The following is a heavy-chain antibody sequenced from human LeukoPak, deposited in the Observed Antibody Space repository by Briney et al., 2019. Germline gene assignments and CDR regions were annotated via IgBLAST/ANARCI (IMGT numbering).Heavy chain of an antibody. Sequence: GGSLRLSCAASGFTVSSNSMSWVRQAPGKGLEWVSVIYSGGSTYYADSVEGRFTISRDNSKNTLYLQMNSLRAEDTAVYYCARDMSWSLGYWGQGTLVTVSS. CDR2: IYSGGST. V-gene: IGHV3-66*01. D-gene: IGHD7-27*01. CDR3: ARDMSWSLGY. CDR1: GFTVSSNS. J-gene: IGHJ4*02.